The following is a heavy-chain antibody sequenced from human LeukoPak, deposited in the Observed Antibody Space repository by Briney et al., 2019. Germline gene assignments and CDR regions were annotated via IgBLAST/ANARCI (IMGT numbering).Heavy chain of an antibody. V-gene: IGHV1-46*01. J-gene: IGHJ6*02. CDR2: INPSGGST. CDR1: GYTFTSYY. D-gene: IGHD3-10*01. CDR3: ARAETAYYGSGSYYKSAPYYYYGMDV. Sequence: ASVKVSCKASGYTFTSYYIHWVRQAPGQGLEWMGIINPSGGSTTYAQKFQGRVTMTRDTSTSTAYMELSSLRSEDTAVYYCARAETAYYGSGSYYKSAPYYYYGMDVWGQGTTVTVSS.